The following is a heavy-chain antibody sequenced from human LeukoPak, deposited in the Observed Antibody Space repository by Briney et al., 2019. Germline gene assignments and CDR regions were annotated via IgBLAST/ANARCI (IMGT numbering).Heavy chain of an antibody. CDR1: GYTFTGYY. Sequence: ASVKVSCKASGYTFTGYYMHWVRQAPGQGLEWMGWINPNSGGTNYAQKFQGRVTMTRDTSISTAYMELSRLRSDDTAVYYCARDGDDYVWGSYRYKWFDPWGQGTLVTVSS. D-gene: IGHD3-16*02. CDR2: INPNSGGT. V-gene: IGHV1-2*02. J-gene: IGHJ5*02. CDR3: ARDGDDYVWGSYRYKWFDP.